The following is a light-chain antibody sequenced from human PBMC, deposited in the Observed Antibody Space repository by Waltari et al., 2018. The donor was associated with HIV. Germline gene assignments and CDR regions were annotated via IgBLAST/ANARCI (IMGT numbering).Light chain of an antibody. CDR2: WAS. Sequence: DIVMTQSPDSLAVSLGERAPINCKSSQSVLYISNNKNYLAWYHQKPGQPPKLLIYWASTRESGVPDRFSGSGSGTDFTLTISSLQAEDVAVYYCQQYYSTPLTFGPGTKVDIK. J-gene: IGKJ3*01. CDR3: QQYYSTPLT. V-gene: IGKV4-1*01. CDR1: QSVLYISNNKNY.